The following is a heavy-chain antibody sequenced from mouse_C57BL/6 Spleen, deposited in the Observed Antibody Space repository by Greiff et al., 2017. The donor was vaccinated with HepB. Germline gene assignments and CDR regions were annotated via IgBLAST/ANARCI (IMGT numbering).Heavy chain of an antibody. D-gene: IGHD2-1*01. Sequence: QVQLKESGPELVKPGASVKISCKASGYAFSSSWMNWVKQRPGKGLEWIGRIYPGDGDTNYNGKFKGKATLTADKSSSTAYMQLSSLTSEDSAIYFCAREWGDGNYDYWGQGTTLTVSS. CDR1: GYAFSSSW. CDR2: IYPGDGDT. V-gene: IGHV1-82*01. CDR3: AREWGDGNYDY. J-gene: IGHJ2*01.